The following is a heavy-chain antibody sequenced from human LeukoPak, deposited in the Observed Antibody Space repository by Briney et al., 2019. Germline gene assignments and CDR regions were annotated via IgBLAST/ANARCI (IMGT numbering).Heavy chain of an antibody. CDR1: GYTLTELP. CDR2: FDPEDGET. V-gene: IGHV1-24*01. CDR3: ATVGLGGRGPFDY. J-gene: IGHJ4*02. Sequence: ASVKVSCKVSGYTLTELPMHWVRQAPGKGLEWMGGFDPEDGETIYAQKFQGRVTMTEDTSTDTAYMELSSLRSEDTAVYYCATVGLGGRGPFDYWGQGTLVTVSS. D-gene: IGHD1-26*01.